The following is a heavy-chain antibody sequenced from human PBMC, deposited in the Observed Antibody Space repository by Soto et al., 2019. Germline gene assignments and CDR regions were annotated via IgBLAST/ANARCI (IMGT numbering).Heavy chain of an antibody. V-gene: IGHV3-15*07. Sequence: EVQLVESGGGLVKPGGSLRLSCAASGFTFSNAWMKWVRQAPGKGLEWVGRIKSKTDGGTTDYAAPVKGRFTISRDDSKNTLYLQMNSLKTEDTAVYYCTTEPNPSIVGAIDFDYWGQGTLVTVSS. D-gene: IGHD1-26*01. CDR2: IKSKTDGGTT. CDR3: TTEPNPSIVGAIDFDY. CDR1: GFTFSNAW. J-gene: IGHJ4*02.